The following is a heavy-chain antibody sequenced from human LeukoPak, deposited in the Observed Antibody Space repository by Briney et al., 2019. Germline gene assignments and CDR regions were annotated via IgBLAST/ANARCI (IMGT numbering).Heavy chain of an antibody. V-gene: IGHV4-34*01. D-gene: IGHD2-8*01. J-gene: IGHJ3*02. Sequence: SETLSLTCAVYGGSFSGYYWNWIRQPPGKGLEWIGEINHSGSTNYNPSLKSRVTISVHTSKNQFSLKLSPVTAEDTAVYYCARGPGVGAFDIWGQGTMVTVSS. CDR1: GGSFSGYY. CDR2: INHSGST. CDR3: ARGPGVGAFDI.